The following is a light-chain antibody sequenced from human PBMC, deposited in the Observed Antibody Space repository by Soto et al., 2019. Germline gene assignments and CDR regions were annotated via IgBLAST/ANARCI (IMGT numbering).Light chain of an antibody. CDR3: SSYTSSSTRV. J-gene: IGLJ1*01. CDR1: SSDVGGYNY. CDR2: DVS. V-gene: IGLV2-14*01. Sequence: QPVLTQPASVSGSPGQSITISCTGTSSDVGGYNYVSWYQQHPGKAPKLMIYDVSNRPSGVSNRFSGSKSANTAYLTISGLQAEDHADYYCSSYTSSSTRVFGTGNKLTVL.